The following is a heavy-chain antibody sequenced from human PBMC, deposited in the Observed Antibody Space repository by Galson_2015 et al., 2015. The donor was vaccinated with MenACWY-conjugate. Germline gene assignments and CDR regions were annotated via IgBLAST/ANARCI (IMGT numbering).Heavy chain of an antibody. CDR1: GDSVSSNSAA. J-gene: IGHJ5*02. V-gene: IGHV6-1*01. CDR3: AREGSSRYHSNYFCCAS. D-gene: IGHD3-22*01. CDR2: TYYRSQWHY. Sequence: CANSGDSVSSNSAAWNWIRQSPSRGFEWLGRTYYRSQWHYDYAVSVKGRMTINPDTSKNEISLQLHSVTPEDTAVYYCAREGSSRYHSNYFCCASWGQGTLVTVSS.